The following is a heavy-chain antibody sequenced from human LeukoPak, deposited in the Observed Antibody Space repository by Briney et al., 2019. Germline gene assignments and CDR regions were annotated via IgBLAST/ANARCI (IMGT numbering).Heavy chain of an antibody. D-gene: IGHD5-24*01. V-gene: IGHV3-23*01. CDR1: GFTFSSYA. CDR2: ISGSGGST. CDR3: AKDEGEMATIPLDY. Sequence: GGSLRLSCAASGFTFSSYAMSWVRQAPGKGLEWVSAISGSGGSTYYADSVKGRFTISRGNSKNTLYLQMNSLRAEDTAVYYCAKDEGEMATIPLDYWGQGTLVTVSS. J-gene: IGHJ4*02.